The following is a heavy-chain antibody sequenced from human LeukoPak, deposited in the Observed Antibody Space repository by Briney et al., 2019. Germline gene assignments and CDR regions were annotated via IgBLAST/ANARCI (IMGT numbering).Heavy chain of an antibody. D-gene: IGHD5-18*01. CDR2: IRYDGSNK. CDR3: AKESLRGYSYLYYFDY. V-gene: IGHV3-30*02. Sequence: PGGSLRLSCAASGFTFSSYGMHWVRQAPGKGLEWVAFIRYDGSNKYYADSVKGRFTISRDNSKNTLYLQMNSLRAEDTAVYYCAKESLRGYSYLYYFDYWGQGTLVTVSS. CDR1: GFTFSSYG. J-gene: IGHJ4*02.